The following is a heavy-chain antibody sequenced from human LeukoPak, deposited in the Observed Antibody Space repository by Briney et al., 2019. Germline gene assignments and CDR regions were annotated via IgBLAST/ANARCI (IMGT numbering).Heavy chain of an antibody. Sequence: PGGSLRLSCAASGFTFSSYGMHWVRQAPGKGLEWVAVIWYDGSNKYYADSVKGRFTISRDNSKNTLYLQMNSLRAEDTAVYYCAKFTTATLNWFDPWGQGTLVTVSS. CDR2: IWYDGSNK. D-gene: IGHD5-18*01. CDR1: GFTFSSYG. CDR3: AKFTTATLNWFDP. V-gene: IGHV3-33*06. J-gene: IGHJ5*02.